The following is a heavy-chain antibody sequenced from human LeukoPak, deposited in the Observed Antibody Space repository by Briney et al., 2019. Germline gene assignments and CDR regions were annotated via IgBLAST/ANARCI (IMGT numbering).Heavy chain of an antibody. V-gene: IGHV3-7*01. D-gene: IGHD6-13*01. Sequence: GGSLRLSCAASGFTFSSYWMTWVRQAPGKGLEWVANINQDESEKYYVDPVKGRFTISRDNAKNSLYLQMNSLGAEDTAVYYCTRGGAATGRYEYWGQGTLVTVSS. CDR2: INQDESEK. J-gene: IGHJ4*02. CDR1: GFTFSSYW. CDR3: TRGGAATGRYEY.